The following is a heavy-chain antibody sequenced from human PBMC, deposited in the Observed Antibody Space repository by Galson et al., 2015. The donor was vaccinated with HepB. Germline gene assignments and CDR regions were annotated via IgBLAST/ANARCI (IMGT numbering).Heavy chain of an antibody. CDR3: ARGGAYYYDSRDIRNWFDP. Sequence: SLRLSCAGSGFTFSSCAMSWVRQAPGKGLEWVSGISGSGGRTYYADSMKGRFTISRDNAKNSLYLQMNSLRDEDTAVYYCARGGAYYYDSRDIRNWFDPWGQGTLVTVSS. CDR2: ISGSGGRT. V-gene: IGHV3-23*01. D-gene: IGHD3-22*01. CDR1: GFTFSSCA. J-gene: IGHJ5*02.